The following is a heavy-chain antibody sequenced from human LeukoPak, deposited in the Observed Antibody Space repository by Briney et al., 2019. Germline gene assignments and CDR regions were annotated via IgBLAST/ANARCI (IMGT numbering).Heavy chain of an antibody. D-gene: IGHD3-22*01. CDR1: GYSISSGYY. CDR3: ARDGGIWYYDSSVDAFDI. Sequence: SETLSLTCTVSGYSISSGYYWGWIRQPPGKGLERIGSIYHSGSTYYNPYLKSRVTISVDTSKNQFSLKLSSVTAADTAVYYCARDGGIWYYDSSVDAFDIWGQGTMVTVSS. V-gene: IGHV4-38-2*02. J-gene: IGHJ3*02. CDR2: IYHSGST.